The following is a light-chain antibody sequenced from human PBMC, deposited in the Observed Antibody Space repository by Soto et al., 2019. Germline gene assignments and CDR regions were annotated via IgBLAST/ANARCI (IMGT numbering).Light chain of an antibody. J-gene: IGKJ2*01. CDR1: QSVSSY. V-gene: IGKV3-11*01. CDR2: DAS. Sequence: EIVLTQSPATLSLSPGERATLSCRASQSVSSYLAWYQQKPGQAPRLLIYDASNRATGIPARFSGSGSGTDLTLTISSLEPEDFAVYYCQQRSNLPLFGQGTKLEIK. CDR3: QQRSNLPL.